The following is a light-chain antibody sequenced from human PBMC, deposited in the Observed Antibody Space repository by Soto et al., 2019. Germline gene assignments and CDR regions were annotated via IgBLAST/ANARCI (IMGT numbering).Light chain of an antibody. CDR2: EVS. J-gene: IGLJ1*01. CDR1: SSDVGGYNH. CDR3: TSFSNSTYV. Sequence: QSALTQPASVSGSPGQSISISCTGSSSDVGGYNHVSWYQQHPGKAPKLLIYEVSNRPSGVSSRFSGSKSANTASLTISGLQAEDEADYYCTSFSNSTYVFGTGTKVTVL. V-gene: IGLV2-14*01.